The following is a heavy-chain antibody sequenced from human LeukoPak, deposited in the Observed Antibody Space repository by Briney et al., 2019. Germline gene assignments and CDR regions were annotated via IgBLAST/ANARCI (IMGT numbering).Heavy chain of an antibody. Sequence: GGSLRLSCAASRVTFTDYAMSWVRQAPGKGLEWVSVIYSGGSTYYADSVKGRFTISRDNSKNTLYLQMNSLRAEDTAVYYCARDWRRYYFDYWGQGTLVTVSS. V-gene: IGHV3-53*01. CDR3: ARDWRRYYFDY. CDR2: IYSGGST. D-gene: IGHD3-3*01. CDR1: RVTFTDYA. J-gene: IGHJ4*02.